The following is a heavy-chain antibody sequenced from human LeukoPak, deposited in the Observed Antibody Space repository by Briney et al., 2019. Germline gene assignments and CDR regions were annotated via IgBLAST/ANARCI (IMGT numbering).Heavy chain of an antibody. CDR3: ARGQVEWLRFGIYGP. CDR1: GGSFSGYY. V-gene: IGHV4-34*01. CDR2: INHSGST. D-gene: IGHD5-12*01. J-gene: IGHJ5*02. Sequence: SETLSLTCAVYGGSFSGYYWSWIRQPPGKGLEWIGEINHSGSTNYNPSLKSRVTISVDTSKNQFSLKLTSVTAADTAVYYCARGQVEWLRFGIYGPWGQGNLVTVSS.